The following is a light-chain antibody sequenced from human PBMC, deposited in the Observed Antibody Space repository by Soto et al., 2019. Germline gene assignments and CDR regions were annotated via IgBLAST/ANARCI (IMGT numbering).Light chain of an antibody. J-gene: IGKJ5*01. Sequence: EIVMTQSPATLSVSPGERATLSCRASQSVSSNLAWYQPKPGQAPRLLIYGASTRATGIPARFSGSGSGTEFTLTISSLQSEDFAVYYCQQRSNWPITFGQGTRLEIK. CDR2: GAS. CDR3: QQRSNWPIT. CDR1: QSVSSN. V-gene: IGKV3-15*01.